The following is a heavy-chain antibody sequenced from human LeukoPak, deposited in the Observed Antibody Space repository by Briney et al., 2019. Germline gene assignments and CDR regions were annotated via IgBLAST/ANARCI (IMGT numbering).Heavy chain of an antibody. CDR3: ARANSGFDPHDY. J-gene: IGHJ4*02. D-gene: IGHD5-12*01. V-gene: IGHV4-30-2*01. CDR2: IYHRGHT. CDR1: GGSISSGISY. Sequence: NPSETLSLTCTVSGGSISSGISYWSWIRQPPGQGLEWIGYIYHRGHTYYNPSLKSRVTISVDRSKNQFSLKLSSVTAADTAIYYCARANSGFDPHDYWGQGTLVTVSS.